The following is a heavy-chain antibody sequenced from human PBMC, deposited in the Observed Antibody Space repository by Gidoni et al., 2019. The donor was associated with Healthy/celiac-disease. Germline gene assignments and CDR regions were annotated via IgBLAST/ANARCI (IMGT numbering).Heavy chain of an antibody. CDR1: GGSFSGYY. V-gene: IGHV4-34*01. J-gene: IGHJ4*02. CDR3: ARYRRIAARYYFDY. D-gene: IGHD6-6*01. Sequence: QVQLQHWGAGLLKPSETLSLTCAVYGGSFSGYYWSWIRQPPGKGLEWIGEINHSGSTNSNPSIKSRVTISVDTYKNQFSLKLSSVTAADTAVYDCARYRRIAARYYFDYWGQGTLVTVSS. CDR2: INHSGST.